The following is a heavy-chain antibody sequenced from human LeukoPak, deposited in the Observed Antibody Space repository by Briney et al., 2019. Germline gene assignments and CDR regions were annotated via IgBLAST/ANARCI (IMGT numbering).Heavy chain of an antibody. CDR1: GFTTNY. Sequence: GGSLRLFCAVSGFTTNYMSWVRQAPGKGLEWVSVIYSGDTTYYADSVRGRFTISRDISKNTLYLQMNSLRPEDTAVYHCARDLWDATGYWGQGTLVTVSS. CDR2: IYSGDTT. D-gene: IGHD3-3*01. CDR3: ARDLWDATGY. V-gene: IGHV3-66*02. J-gene: IGHJ4*02.